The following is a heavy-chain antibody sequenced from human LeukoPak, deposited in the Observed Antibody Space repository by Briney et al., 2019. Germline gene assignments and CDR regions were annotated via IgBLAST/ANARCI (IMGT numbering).Heavy chain of an antibody. CDR2: MNPNSGNT. Sequence: GASVKVSCKASGYTFTSYDINWVRQATGQGLEWMGWMNPNSGNTGYAQKFQGRVTMTRNTSISTAYMELSSLRSEDTAVYYCARGDYGSGSYYKSGVDYWGQGTLVTVSS. J-gene: IGHJ4*02. V-gene: IGHV1-8*01. CDR1: GYTFTSYD. CDR3: ARGDYGSGSYYKSGVDY. D-gene: IGHD3-10*01.